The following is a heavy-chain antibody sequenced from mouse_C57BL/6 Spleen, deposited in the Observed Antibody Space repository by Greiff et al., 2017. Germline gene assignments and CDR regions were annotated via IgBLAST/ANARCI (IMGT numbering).Heavy chain of an antibody. CDR1: GFTFSSYG. V-gene: IGHV5-6*01. D-gene: IGHD2-4*01. CDR3: ARHEDDYDGGGFDY. CDR2: ISSGGSYT. J-gene: IGHJ2*01. Sequence: EVMLVESGGDLVKPGGSLKLSCAASGFTFSSYGMSWVRQTPDKRLEWVATISSGGSYTYYPDSVKGRFTISRDNAKNTLYLQMSSLKSEDTAMYYCARHEDDYDGGGFDYWGQGTTLTVSS.